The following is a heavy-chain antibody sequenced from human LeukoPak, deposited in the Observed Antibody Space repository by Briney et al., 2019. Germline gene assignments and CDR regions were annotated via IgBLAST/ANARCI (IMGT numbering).Heavy chain of an antibody. Sequence: WASVKVSCKASGGTFSSYAISWVRQAPGQGLEWMGGIIPIFGTANYAQKFQGRVTITADESTSTAYMELSSLRSEDTAVYYCARARLGGYCSGGSCCHFDYWGQGTLVTVSS. V-gene: IGHV1-69*13. CDR2: IIPIFGTA. CDR3: ARARLGGYCSGGSCCHFDY. CDR1: GGTFSSYA. J-gene: IGHJ4*02. D-gene: IGHD2-15*01.